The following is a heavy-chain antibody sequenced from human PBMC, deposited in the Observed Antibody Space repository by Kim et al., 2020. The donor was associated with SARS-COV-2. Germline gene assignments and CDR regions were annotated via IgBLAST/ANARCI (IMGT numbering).Heavy chain of an antibody. V-gene: IGHV1-24*01. CDR3: ATAVPADFGSYYFDY. D-gene: IGHD2-2*01. J-gene: IGHJ4*02. Sequence: QKFQGRVTMTEDTSTDTAYMELSSLRSEDTAVYYCATAVPADFGSYYFDYWGQGTLVTVSS.